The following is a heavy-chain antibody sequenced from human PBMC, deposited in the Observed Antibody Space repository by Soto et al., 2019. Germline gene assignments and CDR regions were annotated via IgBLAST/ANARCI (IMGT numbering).Heavy chain of an antibody. V-gene: IGHV3-11*01. CDR2: ISGSGSTI. D-gene: IGHD6-13*01. CDR3: ARLGSIAAAGTPDY. Sequence: GGSLRLSCAASGFTFSDYYMSWFRQAPGKGLEWVSYISGSGSTIHDADSVKGRFTISRDNAKNSLYLQMSSLRAEDTAVYYCARLGSIAAAGTPDYWGQGTLVTVSS. J-gene: IGHJ4*02. CDR1: GFTFSDYY.